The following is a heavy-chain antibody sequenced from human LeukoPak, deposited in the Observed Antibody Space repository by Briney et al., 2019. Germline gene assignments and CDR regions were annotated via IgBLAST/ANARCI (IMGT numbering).Heavy chain of an antibody. J-gene: IGHJ4*01. CDR1: GLTFSTSG. CDR3: ARYSSSSGGASYYLDY. V-gene: IGHV3-21*01. Sequence: PGGSLRLSCTASGLTFSTSGFNWVRQAPGKGLEWVASIGPTGSDRYHADSIKGRFTISRDNAKNTLFLQINGLRAEDTAVYYCARYSSSSGGASYYLDYWGHGTLVTVSS. D-gene: IGHD6-6*01. CDR2: IGPTGSDR.